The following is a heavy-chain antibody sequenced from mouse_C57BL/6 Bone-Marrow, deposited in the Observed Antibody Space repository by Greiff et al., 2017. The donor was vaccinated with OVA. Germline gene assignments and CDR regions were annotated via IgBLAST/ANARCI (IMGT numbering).Heavy chain of an antibody. CDR1: GFTFSSYA. J-gene: IGHJ3*01. CDR2: ISDGGSYT. D-gene: IGHD2-4*01. CDR3: ARVPFYYDSR. V-gene: IGHV5-4*01. Sequence: EVHLVESGGGLVKPGGFLKLSCAASGFTFSSYAMSWVRQTPEKRLEWVATISDGGSYTYYPDNVKGRFTISRDNAKNNLYLQMSHLKSEDTAMYYCARVPFYYDSRWGPGTLVTVSA.